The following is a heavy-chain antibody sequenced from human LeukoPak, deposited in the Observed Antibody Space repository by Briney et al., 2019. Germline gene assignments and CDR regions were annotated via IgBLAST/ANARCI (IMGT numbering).Heavy chain of an antibody. V-gene: IGHV3-23*01. CDR3: ARGYYDILTGDYYFDY. D-gene: IGHD3-9*01. Sequence: GGSLRLSCAASGFTFSSYAMSWVRQAPGKGLEWVSAISGSGGSTYYADSVKGRFTISGDNSKNTLYLQMNSLRAEDTAVYYCARGYYDILTGDYYFDYWGQGTLVTVSS. CDR2: ISGSGGST. J-gene: IGHJ4*02. CDR1: GFTFSSYA.